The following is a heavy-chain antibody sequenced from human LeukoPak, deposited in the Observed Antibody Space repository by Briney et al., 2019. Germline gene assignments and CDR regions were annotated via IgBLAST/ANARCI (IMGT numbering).Heavy chain of an antibody. Sequence: ASVKVSCKASGYTFTGYYMHWVRQAPGQGLEWMGIINPSGGSTSYAQKFQGRVTMTRDTSTSTVYMELSSLRSEDTAVYYCATDDSGSYYDRSGFGYWGQGTLVTVSS. D-gene: IGHD1-26*01. CDR2: INPSGGST. J-gene: IGHJ4*02. CDR1: GYTFTGYY. V-gene: IGHV1-46*01. CDR3: ATDDSGSYYDRSGFGY.